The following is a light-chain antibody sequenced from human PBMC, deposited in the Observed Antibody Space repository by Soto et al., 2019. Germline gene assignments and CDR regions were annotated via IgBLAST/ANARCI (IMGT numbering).Light chain of an antibody. Sequence: DIQLTQSPSFLSASVGDRVTITCRASQGISSYLAWYQQKPGKAPKLLIYAASTLQSGVPSRFSGSGSGTEFTLTISSLQPEDFATYYCQQVNSYPTLGQGTKVEIK. J-gene: IGKJ1*01. V-gene: IGKV1-9*01. CDR1: QGISSY. CDR3: QQVNSYPT. CDR2: AAS.